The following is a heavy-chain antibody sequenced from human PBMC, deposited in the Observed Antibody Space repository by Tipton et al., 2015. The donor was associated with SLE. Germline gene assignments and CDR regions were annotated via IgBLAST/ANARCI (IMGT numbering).Heavy chain of an antibody. CDR1: GFTFNTYA. Sequence: RSLRLSCAASGFTFNTYAMHWVRQAPGKGLEWVAVTSYDGGTKYYADSVKGRFTISRDNSMNTLYLQMNSLRAEDTAVYYCARKGGFVSDIYYYYMDVWGKGTTVTVSS. CDR3: ARKGGFVSDIYYYYMDV. V-gene: IGHV3-30*04. D-gene: IGHD3-10*01. J-gene: IGHJ6*03. CDR2: TSYDGGTK.